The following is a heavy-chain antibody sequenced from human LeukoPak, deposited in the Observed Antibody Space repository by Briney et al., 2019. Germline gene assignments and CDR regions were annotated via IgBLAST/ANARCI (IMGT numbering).Heavy chain of an antibody. J-gene: IGHJ3*02. CDR2: IYTSGTS. CDR1: GGSISSGNYY. V-gene: IGHV4-61*02. D-gene: IGHD1/OR15-1a*01. CDR3: ARIAWYFEQAFDI. Sequence: SETLSLTCTVSGGSISSGNYYWSWIRQPAGKGLEWIGRIYTSGTSYYNPSLKSRVTISVDTSKNQFSLKLSSVTAADTAVYYCARIAWYFEQAFDIWGQGTMVTVSS.